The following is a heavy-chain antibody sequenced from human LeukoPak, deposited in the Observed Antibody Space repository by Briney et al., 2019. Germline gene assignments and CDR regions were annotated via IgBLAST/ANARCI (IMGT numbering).Heavy chain of an antibody. Sequence: GGSLRLSCAASGFTFSSDEMNWVRQAPGKGLEWVSYISSSGRTIYYADSVKGRFTISRDNAKNSLYLQMNSLRAEDTAVYYCARGCRFGTFDYWGQGTLVTVSS. CDR2: ISSSGRTI. D-gene: IGHD2-8*01. CDR1: GFTFSSDE. CDR3: ARGCRFGTFDY. V-gene: IGHV3-48*03. J-gene: IGHJ4*02.